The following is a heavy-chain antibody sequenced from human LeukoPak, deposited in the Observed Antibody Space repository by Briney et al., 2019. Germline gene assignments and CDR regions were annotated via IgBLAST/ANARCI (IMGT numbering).Heavy chain of an antibody. D-gene: IGHD3-10*01. CDR2: IYHSGTT. CDR3: ASCLFDYYYSDQ. Sequence: PSETLSLTCAVSGDSITSHNWWSWVRQSPGKGLEWIGEIYHSGTTNYSPSLKSRVTISVDKSKNQLSLRLTSVTAADTAVYFCASCLFDYYYSDQWGQGTLVTVSS. V-gene: IGHV4-4*02. J-gene: IGHJ4*02. CDR1: GDSITSHNW.